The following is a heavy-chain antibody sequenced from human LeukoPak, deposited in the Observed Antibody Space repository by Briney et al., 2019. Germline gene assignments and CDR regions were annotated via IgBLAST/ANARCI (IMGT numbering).Heavy chain of an antibody. CDR1: GFTVSSNY. D-gene: IGHD3-22*01. J-gene: IGHJ4*02. CDR2: IYSGGST. V-gene: IGHV3-53*01. CDR3: ARDRYDDSGYYEY. Sequence: GGSLRLSCAASGFTVSSNYMSWVRQAPGKGLEWVSVIYSGGSTYYADSVKGRFTISRHNSKNTLYLHMNGLRAEDTALYYCARDRYDDSGYYEYWGQGTLVTVSS.